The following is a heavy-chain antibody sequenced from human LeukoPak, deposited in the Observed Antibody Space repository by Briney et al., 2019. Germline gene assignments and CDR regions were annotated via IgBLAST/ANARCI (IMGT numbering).Heavy chain of an antibody. D-gene: IGHD6-13*01. J-gene: IGHJ4*02. CDR2: ISAYDGDT. CDR3: ARGLYSSSWYFDY. V-gene: IGHV1-18*01. Sequence: GASVKVSCKASGYSFNSYGISWGRQAPGQGLEWMGWISAYDGDTNYAQSLQGRVNMPTDTSTTTAYVELTGLRSDDTAVYYCARGLYSSSWYFDYWGQGTLVTVSS. CDR1: GYSFNSYG.